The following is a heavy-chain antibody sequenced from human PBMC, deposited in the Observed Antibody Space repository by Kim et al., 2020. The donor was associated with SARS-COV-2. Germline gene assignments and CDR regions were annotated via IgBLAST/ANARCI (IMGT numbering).Heavy chain of an antibody. Sequence: GGSLRLSCAASGFTFSTCVMRWVRQAPGKGLEWVSSITGGGDNTYNADSVRGRFTISRDNSKNTLYLQMNSLRAEDTAVYYCAKDMAGGNSMLDYRGQGTLVTVSS. CDR1: GFTFSTCV. J-gene: IGHJ4*02. D-gene: IGHD2-21*01. CDR3: AKDMAGGNSMLDY. CDR2: ITGGGDNT. V-gene: IGHV3-23*01.